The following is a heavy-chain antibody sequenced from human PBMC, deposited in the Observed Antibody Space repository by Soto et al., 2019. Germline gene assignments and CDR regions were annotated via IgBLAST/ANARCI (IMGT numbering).Heavy chain of an antibody. CDR1: GFTFRSFT. CDR2: ISSNSAYI. CDR3: TRDASRDSSARGWFDP. Sequence: LRLSCAASGFTFRSFTMSWVRQAPGKGLEWVSTISSNSAYIYYTGALRGRFTISRDNAKNSLHLQMNSLRAEDTAVYYCTRDASRDSSARGWFDPWGPGTLVTVSS. V-gene: IGHV3-21*01. D-gene: IGHD6-13*01. J-gene: IGHJ5*02.